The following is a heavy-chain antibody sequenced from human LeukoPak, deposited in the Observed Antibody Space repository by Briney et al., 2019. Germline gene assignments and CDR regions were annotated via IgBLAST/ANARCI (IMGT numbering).Heavy chain of an antibody. CDR2: IYYSGST. CDR1: GGSISSYY. CDR3: ARGLGYGDYGRFDP. D-gene: IGHD4-17*01. J-gene: IGHJ5*02. V-gene: IGHV4-59*01. Sequence: SETLSLTRTVSGGSISSYYWSWIRQPPGKGLEWIGYIYYSGSTNYNPSLKSRVTISVDTSKNQFSLKLSSVTAADTALYYCARGLGYGDYGRFDPWGQGTLVTVSS.